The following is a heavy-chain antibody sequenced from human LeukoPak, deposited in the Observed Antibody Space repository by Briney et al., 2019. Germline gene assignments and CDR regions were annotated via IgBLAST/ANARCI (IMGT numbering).Heavy chain of an antibody. J-gene: IGHJ4*02. CDR2: INSDGSST. V-gene: IGHV3-74*01. CDR3: ARDNLYGSGSYYNFDY. CDR1: GFTFSSYW. Sequence: GGSLRLSCAASGFTFSSYWMHWVRQAPGKGLVWVSRINSDGSSTSYADSVKDRFTISGDNAKNTLYLQMNSLRAEDTAVYYCARDNLYGSGSYYNFDYWGQGTLVTVSS. D-gene: IGHD3-10*01.